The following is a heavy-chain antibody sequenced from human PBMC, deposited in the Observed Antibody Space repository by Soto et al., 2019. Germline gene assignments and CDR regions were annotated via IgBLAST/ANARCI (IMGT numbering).Heavy chain of an antibody. CDR1: GFTFSSYA. D-gene: IGHD3-16*02. CDR2: FSGSGDST. J-gene: IGHJ6*02. CDR3: AKDITFGGVIAEYGMDV. V-gene: IGHV3-23*01. Sequence: EVQLLESGGGLVQPGGSLRLSCAASGFTFSSYAMSWVRQAPGKGLEWVSGFSGSGDSTYNADCVKGRFTISRDNSNNTLYLQMNSLRAEAPAVYYCAKDITFGGVIAEYGMDVWGQGTTVTVSS.